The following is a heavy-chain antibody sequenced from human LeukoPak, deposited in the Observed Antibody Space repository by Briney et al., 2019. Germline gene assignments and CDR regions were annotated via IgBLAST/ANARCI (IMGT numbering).Heavy chain of an antibody. CDR2: INHSGST. J-gene: IGHJ4*02. CDR1: GGSFSGYY. D-gene: IGHD3-16*01. CDR3: ARHPPFKLKGGFDY. Sequence: SETLSLTCAVYGGSFSGYYWSWIRQPPGKGLEWIGEINHSGSTNYNPSLKSRVTISVDTSKNQFSLKLSSVTAADTAVYYCARHPPFKLKGGFDYWGQGTLVTVSS. V-gene: IGHV4-34*01.